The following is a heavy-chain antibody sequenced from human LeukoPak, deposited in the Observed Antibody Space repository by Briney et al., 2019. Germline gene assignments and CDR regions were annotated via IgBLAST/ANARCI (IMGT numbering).Heavy chain of an antibody. D-gene: IGHD3-10*01. V-gene: IGHV5-51*01. CDR1: GYSFTSYW. CDR2: IYPGDSDT. CDR3: AKNHMVRGVNDSFDY. Sequence: GESLKISCKGSGYSFTSYWIGWVRQMPGKGLEWMGIIYPGDSDTRDSPSFQGQFTISADKSISAAYLQWSSLKASDTAMYYCAKNHMVRGVNDSFDYWGQGTLVNVSS. J-gene: IGHJ4*01.